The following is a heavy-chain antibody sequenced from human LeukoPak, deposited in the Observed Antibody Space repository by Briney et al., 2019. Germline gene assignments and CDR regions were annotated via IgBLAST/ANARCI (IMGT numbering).Heavy chain of an antibody. J-gene: IGHJ4*02. CDR2: INPNSGGT. V-gene: IGHV1-2*02. CDR3: ARVLVATVKFDY. Sequence: GASVKVFCKASGYTFTGYYMHWVRQAPGQGLEWMGWINPNSGGTNYAQKFQGRVTMTRDTSISTAYMELSRLRSDDTAVYYCARVLVATVKFDYWGQGTLVTVSS. CDR1: GYTFTGYY. D-gene: IGHD4-17*01.